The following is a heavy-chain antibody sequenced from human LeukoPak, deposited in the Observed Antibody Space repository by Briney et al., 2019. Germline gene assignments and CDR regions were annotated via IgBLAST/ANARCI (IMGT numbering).Heavy chain of an antibody. D-gene: IGHD2-15*01. V-gene: IGHV3-9*03. J-gene: IGHJ4*02. CDR2: ISWNSGSI. CDR1: GFTFDDYS. CDR3: AKGGCSGTYCLFDF. Sequence: GGSLRLSCAASGFTFDDYSMHWVRQAPGKGLEWVSGISWNSGSIDYADSVKGRFTISRDNAKNSLYPQMNSLRAVDMALYYCAKGGCSGTYCLFDFWGQGTLVTVSS.